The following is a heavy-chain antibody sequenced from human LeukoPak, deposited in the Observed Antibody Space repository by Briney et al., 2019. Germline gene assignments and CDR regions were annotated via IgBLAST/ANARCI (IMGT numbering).Heavy chain of an antibody. CDR1: GGSINPYY. D-gene: IGHD2-2*01. Sequence: SETLSLTCTVSGGSINPYYRRWMRQPPGKGLEWIGYIYYSGSTNYNPSLKSRVTISVDSSKTQFSLRLSSLTAADTAVYYCARWPGGAAANFYYGLNVWGQGATVTVSS. CDR3: ARWPGGAAANFYYGLNV. V-gene: IGHV4-59*08. CDR2: IYYSGST. J-gene: IGHJ6*02.